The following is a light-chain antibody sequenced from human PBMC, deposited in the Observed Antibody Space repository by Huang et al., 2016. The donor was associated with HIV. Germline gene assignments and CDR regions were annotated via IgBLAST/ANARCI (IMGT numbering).Light chain of an antibody. CDR2: NTA. Sequence: EIVMTQSPATLSVSPGERATLSCRAGQSVSSNLAWYQQTPGQSPRLLINNTATRAAGAPARVSGSGCGTEFTLTISSLQSEDFAVYYCQQYNNWPRTFGQGTKVDIK. J-gene: IGKJ1*01. CDR3: QQYNNWPRT. CDR1: QSVSSN. V-gene: IGKV3-15*01.